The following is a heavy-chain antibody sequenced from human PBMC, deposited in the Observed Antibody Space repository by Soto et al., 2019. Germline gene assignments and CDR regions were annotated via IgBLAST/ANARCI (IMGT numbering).Heavy chain of an antibody. J-gene: IGHJ2*01. CDR2: ISYDGSNK. CDR3: AKDGXIXXXXXXXAVAGSYWYFDL. V-gene: IGHV3-30*18. CDR1: GFTFSSYG. Sequence: QVQLVESGGGVVQPGRSLRLSCAASGFTFSSYGMHWVRQAPGKGLEWVAVISYDGSNKYYADSVKGRFTISRDNSKNTLYLQMNSLRAEDTAVYYCAKDGXIXXXXXXXAVAGSYWYFDLWGRGTLXXVSS. D-gene: IGHD6-19*01.